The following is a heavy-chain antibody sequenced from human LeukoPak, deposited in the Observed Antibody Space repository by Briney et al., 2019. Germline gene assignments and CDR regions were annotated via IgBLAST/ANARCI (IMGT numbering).Heavy chain of an antibody. CDR1: GYTFTSYY. V-gene: IGHV1-46*01. D-gene: IGHD2-15*01. CDR3: ASHTYCSGGSCYHHYYYGMDV. J-gene: IGHJ6*02. CDR2: INPSGGST. Sequence: ASVKVSCKASGYTFTSYYMHWVRQAPGQGLEWMGIINPSGGSTSYAQKFQGRVTMTRDTSTSTVYMELSSQRSEDTAVYYCASHTYCSGGSCYHHYYYGMDVWGQGTTVTVSS.